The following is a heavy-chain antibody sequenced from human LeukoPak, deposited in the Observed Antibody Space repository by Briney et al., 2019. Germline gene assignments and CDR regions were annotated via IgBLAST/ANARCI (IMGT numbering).Heavy chain of an antibody. CDR3: ARDRYCSGRSCYGPPDY. CDR1: GDSISSRSYY. V-gene: IGHV4-39*07. Sequence: SETLSLTCTVSGDSISSRSYYWGWIRQPPGKGLEWIGSIYYSEGTYYNLSLKSRVTISIDTSKNQFSLKLNSVTAADTAVYYCARDRYCSGRSCYGPPDYWGQGVLVTVSS. J-gene: IGHJ4*02. CDR2: IYYSEGT. D-gene: IGHD2-15*01.